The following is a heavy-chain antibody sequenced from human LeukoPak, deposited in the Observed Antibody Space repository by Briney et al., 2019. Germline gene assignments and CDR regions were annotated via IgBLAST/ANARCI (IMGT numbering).Heavy chain of an antibody. CDR2: TSSDLNVK. V-gene: IGHV3-30*18. Sequence: GGSLRLSCAASGFTFRNYVIHWVRQAPGKGLEWVAVTSSDLNVKLYADSVKGRFTISRDNSRSTLYLQMNSLRPEDTAIYYCAKEGYYGSGSPPSLYFDYWGQGTLVTVSS. D-gene: IGHD3-10*01. CDR3: AKEGYYGSGSPPSLYFDY. J-gene: IGHJ4*02. CDR1: GFTFRNYV.